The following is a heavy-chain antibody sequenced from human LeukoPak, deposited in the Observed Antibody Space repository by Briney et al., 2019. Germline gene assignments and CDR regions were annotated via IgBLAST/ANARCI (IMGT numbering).Heavy chain of an antibody. J-gene: IGHJ4*02. CDR3: ASSLQLARLDS. D-gene: IGHD6-13*01. CDR1: GGSISSGDYY. V-gene: IGHV4-31*03. CDR2: IYYSGRT. Sequence: SETLSLTCTVFGGSISSGDYYWSWIRQHPGKGLEWIGYIYYSGRTYYNPSLKSRVTISEDTSKNQFSLKLSSVTAADTAVYYCASSLQLARLDSWGQGTLVTVSS.